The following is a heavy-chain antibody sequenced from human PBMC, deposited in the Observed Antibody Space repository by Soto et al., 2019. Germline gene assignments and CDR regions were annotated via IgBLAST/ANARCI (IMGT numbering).Heavy chain of an antibody. CDR3: AHKGWLGYFAY. V-gene: IGHV2-5*01. Sequence: QITLKESGPTLVKPTQTLTLTCTFSGFSLSTSGVGVGWIRQPPGKTLECLALIYWNDDKRYSPSLKSRLTITKDTSKNQVVLTMTNMDPVDTATHYCAHKGWLGYFAYWGQGALVTVSS. CDR2: IYWNDDK. CDR1: GFSLSTSGVG. D-gene: IGHD3-22*01. J-gene: IGHJ4*02.